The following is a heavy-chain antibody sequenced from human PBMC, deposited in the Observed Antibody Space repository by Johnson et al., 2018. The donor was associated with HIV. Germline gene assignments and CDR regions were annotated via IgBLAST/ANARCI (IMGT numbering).Heavy chain of an antibody. CDR1: GFTFDDYG. D-gene: IGHD3-22*01. Sequence: VQLVESGGGVVRPGGSLRLSCAASGFTFDDYGMSWVRQAPGKGLEWVSGINWNGGSTGYADSVKGRFTISRDNAKNSLYLQMNSLIAEDTALYYCARAFLSHYYDSSGPVDIWGQGTMVTVSS. V-gene: IGHV3-20*04. CDR3: ARAFLSHYYDSSGPVDI. J-gene: IGHJ3*02. CDR2: INWNGGST.